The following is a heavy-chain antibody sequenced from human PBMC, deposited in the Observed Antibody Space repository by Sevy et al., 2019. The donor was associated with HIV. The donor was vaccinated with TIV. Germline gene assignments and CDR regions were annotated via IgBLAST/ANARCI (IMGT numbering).Heavy chain of an antibody. J-gene: IGHJ4*02. CDR1: GFTFSSFE. V-gene: IGHV3-48*03. CDR3: TRDLPPSATTVAHFDY. CDR2: ISSSGSLI. Sequence: GGSLRLSCAASGFTFSSFEMNWVRQTPGKGLEWVSFISSSGSLIYYADSGKGRFTISRDNAKKSLYLQMNSLRAEDMGVYYCTRDLPPSATTVAHFDYWGQGTLVTVSS. D-gene: IGHD4-17*01.